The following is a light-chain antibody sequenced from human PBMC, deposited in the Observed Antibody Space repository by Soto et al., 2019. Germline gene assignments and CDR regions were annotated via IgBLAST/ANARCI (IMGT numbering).Light chain of an antibody. CDR2: DAS. CDR3: QQRSNWPLP. Sequence: EIVLTQAPATLSSSAGTRTSLSCRASQSVSSYLAWYQQKPGQAPRLLIYDASNRATGIPARFSGSGSGTDFTLTISSLESEEFAVYYCQQRSNWPLPFGGGTKVDIK. V-gene: IGKV3-11*01. J-gene: IGKJ4*01. CDR1: QSVSSY.